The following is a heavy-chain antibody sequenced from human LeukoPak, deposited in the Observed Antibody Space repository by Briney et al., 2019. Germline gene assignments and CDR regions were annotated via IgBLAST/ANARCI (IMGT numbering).Heavy chain of an antibody. Sequence: GGSLRLSCAASGFTFSSYGMHWVRQAPGKGLEWVAVISYDGSNKYYADSVKGRFTISRDNSKNTLYLQMNSLRAEDTAVYYCARVGQYSGSYYVDYWGQGTLVTVSS. V-gene: IGHV3-30*03. J-gene: IGHJ4*02. CDR2: ISYDGSNK. CDR3: ARVGQYSGSYYVDY. D-gene: IGHD1-26*01. CDR1: GFTFSSYG.